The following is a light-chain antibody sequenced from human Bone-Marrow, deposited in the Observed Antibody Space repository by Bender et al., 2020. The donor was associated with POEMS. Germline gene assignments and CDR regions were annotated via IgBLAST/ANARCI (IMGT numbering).Light chain of an antibody. V-gene: IGLV2-14*03. J-gene: IGLJ1*01. CDR1: SSDVGAYNL. CDR2: DVS. Sequence: QSALTQPASVSGSPGQSITVSCTGTSSDVGAYNLVSWYQQHPGKAPKLIIYDVSDRPSGISHRFSGSKSDNTASLTISYLQSENEADYYCTSYRSGTIVFVFAGGTKVTVL. CDR3: TSYRSGTIVFV.